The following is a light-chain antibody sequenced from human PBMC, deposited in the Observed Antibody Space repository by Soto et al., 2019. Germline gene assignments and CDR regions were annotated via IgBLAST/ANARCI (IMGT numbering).Light chain of an antibody. CDR1: QSISSW. J-gene: IGKJ4*02. CDR3: QQYESYPLT. V-gene: IGKV1-5*03. CDR2: KTS. Sequence: DIQMTQSPSTRSASVGDRVTITCRASQSISSWLAWYQQKPGQAPNLLIYKTSSLESGVPARFSGSGAGTEFNLTVNRLHPDDLATYYRQQYESYPLTFGGGTKVAIK.